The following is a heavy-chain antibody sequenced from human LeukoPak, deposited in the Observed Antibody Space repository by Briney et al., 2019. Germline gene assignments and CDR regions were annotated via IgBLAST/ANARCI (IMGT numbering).Heavy chain of an antibody. Sequence: GGSLRLSCAASGFTFSSYAMHWVRQAPGKGLEWVAVISYDGSNKYYADSVKGRFTISRDNSKNTLYLQMNSLRAEDTAVYYCARERRGSGWHDTHDYWGQGTLVTVSS. V-gene: IGHV3-30*04. CDR2: ISYDGSNK. D-gene: IGHD6-19*01. CDR1: GFTFSSYA. J-gene: IGHJ4*02. CDR3: ARERRGSGWHDTHDY.